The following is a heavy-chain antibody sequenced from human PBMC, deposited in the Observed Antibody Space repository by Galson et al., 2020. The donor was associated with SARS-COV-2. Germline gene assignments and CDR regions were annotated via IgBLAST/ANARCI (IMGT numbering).Heavy chain of an antibody. Sequence: ASETLSLTCAVSGGSISSGNWWTWVRQPPGKGLEWIGEIYHSGKTNYNPSLKSRVTISVDKSKNQFSLKLDSVTAADTAVYYCARVLRDTSCYDYWGQGTLVTVSS. CDR2: IYHSGKT. CDR1: GGSISSGNW. CDR3: ARVLRDTSCYDY. D-gene: IGHD2-2*01. J-gene: IGHJ4*02. V-gene: IGHV4-4*02.